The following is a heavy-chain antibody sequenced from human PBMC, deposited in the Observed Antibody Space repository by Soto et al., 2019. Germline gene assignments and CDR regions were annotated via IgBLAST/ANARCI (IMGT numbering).Heavy chain of an antibody. CDR1: GFTVSSNY. J-gene: IGHJ6*03. V-gene: IGHV3-66*01. CDR3: AREDYSCYCMDV. CDR2: IYSGGTT. Sequence: GGSLRLSCAASGFTVSSNYMSWVRQAPGMGLEWVSVIYSGGTTYFTDSVKGRFTISRDYSKNTLYLQMNSLRAEDTAVYYCAREDYSCYCMDVWGKGTTVTVSS.